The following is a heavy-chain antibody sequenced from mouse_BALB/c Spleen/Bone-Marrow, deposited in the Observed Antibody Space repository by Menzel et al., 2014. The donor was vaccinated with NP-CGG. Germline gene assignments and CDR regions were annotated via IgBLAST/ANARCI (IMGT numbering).Heavy chain of an antibody. J-gene: IGHJ4*01. CDR1: GFTFSSYG. CDR3: ARRRDGPYAMDY. D-gene: IGHD2-3*01. V-gene: IGHV5-6*01. Sequence: EVQLVESGGDLVKPGGSLKLSCAASGFTFSSYGMSWVRQTPDKRLEWVATINNGSSYTFYPDCVKGRFTISRDNAKNTLYLQMSSLKSEDTAMYYCARRRDGPYAMDYWGQGTSVTVSS. CDR2: INNGSSYT.